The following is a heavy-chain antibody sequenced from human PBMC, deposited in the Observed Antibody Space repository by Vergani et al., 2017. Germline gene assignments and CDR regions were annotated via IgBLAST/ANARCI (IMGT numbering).Heavy chain of an antibody. V-gene: IGHV3-33*01. D-gene: IGHD2-21*01. CDR2: IWYDGSNK. CDR3: AREGGDARSFDY. J-gene: IGHJ4*02. Sequence: QVQLVESGGGVVQPGRSLRLSCAASGFTFSSYGMHWVGQAPGKGLEWVAVIWYDGSNKYYADSVKGRFTISRDNSKNTLYLQMNSLRAEDTAVYYCAREGGDARSFDYWGQETLVTVSS. CDR1: GFTFSSYG.